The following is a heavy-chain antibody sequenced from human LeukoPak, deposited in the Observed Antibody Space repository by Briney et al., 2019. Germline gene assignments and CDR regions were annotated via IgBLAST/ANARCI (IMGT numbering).Heavy chain of an antibody. Sequence: PSETLSLTCTVSGGSISSYYWSWIRQPPGKGLEWIGYIYYSGSTNYNPSLKSRVTISVDTSKNQFSLELSSVTAADTAVYYCARCYYDSSGYYPVGNWFDPWGQGTLVTVSS. CDR1: GGSISSYY. D-gene: IGHD3-22*01. V-gene: IGHV4-59*01. CDR3: ARCYYDSSGYYPVGNWFDP. J-gene: IGHJ5*02. CDR2: IYYSGST.